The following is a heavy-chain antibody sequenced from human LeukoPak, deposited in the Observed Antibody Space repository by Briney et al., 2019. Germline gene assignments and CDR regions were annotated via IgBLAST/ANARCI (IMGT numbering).Heavy chain of an antibody. CDR1: GYTFTGYY. Sequence: ASVKVSCKASGYTFTGYYMHWVRQAPGQGLEWMGWTSPNSGDTDYAQRFQGRVTMTRDTSISTAYMELNRLRSDDTAVYYCARDDYYYGLDVWGQGTTVTVSS. V-gene: IGHV1-2*02. CDR2: TSPNSGDT. CDR3: ARDDYYYGLDV. J-gene: IGHJ6*02.